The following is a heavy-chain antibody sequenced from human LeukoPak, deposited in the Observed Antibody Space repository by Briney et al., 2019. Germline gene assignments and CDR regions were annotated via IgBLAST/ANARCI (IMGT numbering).Heavy chain of an antibody. D-gene: IGHD2-2*02. CDR2: INHSGST. Sequence: KPSETLSHTCAVYGGSFSGYYWSWIRQPPGKGLEWIGEINHSGSTNYNPSLKSRVTISVDTSKNQFSLKLSSVTAADTAVYYCARHGPPYCSSTSCYTDPIDYWGQGTLVTVSS. CDR1: GGSFSGYY. CDR3: ARHGPPYCSSTSCYTDPIDY. J-gene: IGHJ4*02. V-gene: IGHV4-34*01.